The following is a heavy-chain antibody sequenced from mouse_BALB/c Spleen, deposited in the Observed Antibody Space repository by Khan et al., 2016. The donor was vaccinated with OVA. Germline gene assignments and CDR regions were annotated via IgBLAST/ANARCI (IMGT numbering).Heavy chain of an antibody. CDR1: GYTFTNYW. D-gene: IGHD3-1*01. J-gene: IGHJ2*01. Sequence: QMQLEESGAELVRPGTSVKMSCKAAGYTFTNYWIGWVKQRPGHGLEWIGDIFPGGGYTNYNEKFKGKATLTADTSSSTAYMQLSSLTSEDSAIYYCARREAARATWDYFDYWGQGTTLTVSS. CDR2: IFPGGGYT. CDR3: ARREAARATWDYFDY. V-gene: IGHV1-63*02.